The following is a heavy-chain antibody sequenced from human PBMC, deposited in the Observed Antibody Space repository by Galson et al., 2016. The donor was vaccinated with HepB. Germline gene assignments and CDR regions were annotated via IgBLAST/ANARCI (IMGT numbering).Heavy chain of an antibody. CDR2: IKSNTYGGTT. CDR3: TTSSTESYLPFDY. Sequence: SLRLSCAVSGFTLNNAWMNWVRQAPGKGLEWVGRIKSNTYGGTTAYAAPVKGRFTIQRDDSKTTIYLQMNRLKTEDTAVYYCTTSSTESYLPFDYWGQGTLVTVSS. V-gene: IGHV3-15*07. D-gene: IGHD2-2*01. J-gene: IGHJ4*02. CDR1: GFTLNNAW.